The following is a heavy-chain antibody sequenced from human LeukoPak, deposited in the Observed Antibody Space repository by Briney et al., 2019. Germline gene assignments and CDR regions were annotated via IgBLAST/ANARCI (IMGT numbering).Heavy chain of an antibody. Sequence: GESLKISCKGSGYSFTSYWIGWVRPMPGKGLEWMGNIYPGDSDTRYSPSFQGQVTISADKSISTAYLQWSSLKASDTAMYYCASPVAYCGGDCYSLDAFDIWGQGTMVTVSS. J-gene: IGHJ3*02. D-gene: IGHD2-21*02. V-gene: IGHV5-51*01. CDR3: ASPVAYCGGDCYSLDAFDI. CDR2: IYPGDSDT. CDR1: GYSFTSYW.